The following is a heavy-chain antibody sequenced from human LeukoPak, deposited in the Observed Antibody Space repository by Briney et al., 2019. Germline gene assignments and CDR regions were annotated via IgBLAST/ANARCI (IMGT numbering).Heavy chain of an antibody. Sequence: PGGSLRLSCAASGFTFSDYYMSWIRQAPGKGLEWVSYISSSGSTIYYADSVKGRFTISRDNAKNSLYLQMNSLRAEDTAVYYCASFMSPHDAFDIWGQGTMVTVSS. CDR2: ISSSGSTI. V-gene: IGHV3-11*04. J-gene: IGHJ3*02. CDR3: ASFMSPHDAFDI. CDR1: GFTFSDYY.